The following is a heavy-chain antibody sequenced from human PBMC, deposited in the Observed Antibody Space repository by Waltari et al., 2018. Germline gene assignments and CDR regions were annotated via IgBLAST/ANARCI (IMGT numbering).Heavy chain of an antibody. CDR1: GGSFSDYS. V-gene: IGHV4-34*01. CDR2: ITHSGMT. Sequence: QVQLQQWGAGLLKSSETLSLTCAVYGGSFSDYSWSWIRQPPGKGLEWIGEITHSGMTNYNPSLKGRVNISADRSKNQFSLKLSSVTAADTAVYYCARGGKVNNWFDPWGQGTLVTVSS. CDR3: ARGGKVNNWFDP. D-gene: IGHD2-15*01. J-gene: IGHJ5*02.